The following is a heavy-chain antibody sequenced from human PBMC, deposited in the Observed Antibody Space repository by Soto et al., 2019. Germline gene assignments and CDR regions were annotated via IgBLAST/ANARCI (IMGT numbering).Heavy chain of an antibody. V-gene: IGHV4-30-4*01. D-gene: IGHD2-2*01. CDR3: ASHCISTSCYVFGGYSGYDSPIDY. CDR2: IYYSGST. CDR1: GGSISSGDYY. Sequence: PSETLSLTCTVSGGSISSGDYYWSWIRQPPGKGLEWIGYIYYSGSTYYNPSLKSRVTISVDTSKNQFSLKLSSVTAADTAVYYCASHCISTSCYVFGGYSGYDSPIDYWGQGTLVTVSS. J-gene: IGHJ4*02.